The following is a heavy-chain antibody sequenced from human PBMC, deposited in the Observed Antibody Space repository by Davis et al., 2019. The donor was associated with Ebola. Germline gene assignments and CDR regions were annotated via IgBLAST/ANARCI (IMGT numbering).Heavy chain of an antibody. CDR3: ARGDLGGKQLVY. J-gene: IGHJ4*02. CDR2: GTT. CDR1: GGSMSSSSSYH. V-gene: IGHV4-39*07. D-gene: IGHD6-13*01. Sequence: SETLSLTCTVSGGSMSSSSSYHWGWIRQPPGKGLEWIGSGTTYYNPSLKSRVIISIDTSKNQFSLQLNSVTDADTAVYYCARGDLGGKQLVYWGQGTLVTVSS.